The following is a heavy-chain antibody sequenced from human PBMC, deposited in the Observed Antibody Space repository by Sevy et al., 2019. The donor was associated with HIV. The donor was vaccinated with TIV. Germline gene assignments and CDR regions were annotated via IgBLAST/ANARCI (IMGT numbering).Heavy chain of an antibody. V-gene: IGHV4-31*03. J-gene: IGHJ3*02. CDR1: GGSISSAGSY. CDR2: IHYIGSP. CDR3: AGGVGATKEGGNAFDI. D-gene: IGHD1-26*01. Sequence: SETLSLTCTVSGGSISSAGSYWSWIRQHPGKGLEWIGYIHYIGSPYSNPSLKSRLTISVDRSKNQFSLGLSSVTAAETAVFFGAGGVGATKEGGNAFDIWGQGTMVTVSS.